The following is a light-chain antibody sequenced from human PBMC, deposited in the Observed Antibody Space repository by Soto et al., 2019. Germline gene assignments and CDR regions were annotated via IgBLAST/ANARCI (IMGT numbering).Light chain of an antibody. CDR1: SSDVGVYNY. J-gene: IGLJ2*01. V-gene: IGLV2-14*01. Sequence: QSALTQPASVSGSPGQSITISCTGTSSDVGVYNYVSWYQQHPGKAPKLMIYEGSNRPSGVSNRFSGSKSGNTASLTITGLQAEDEADYYCSSYTSSSTPLVFGGGTKLTVL. CDR3: SSYTSSSTPLV. CDR2: EGS.